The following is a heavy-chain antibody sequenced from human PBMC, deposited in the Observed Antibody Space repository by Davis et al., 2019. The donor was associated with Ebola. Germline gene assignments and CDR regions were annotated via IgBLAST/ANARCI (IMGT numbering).Heavy chain of an antibody. Sequence: LKISCAASGFTFSSYGMHWVRQAPGKGLEWLAVIWYDGSREYIAESMKGRFTISRDNSRNTLFLQVNSLRVEDTAVYYCARDPAIGQPLSTFDVWGQGTTVTVAS. CDR1: GFTFSSYG. CDR3: ARDPAIGQPLSTFDV. CDR2: IWYDGSRE. D-gene: IGHD1-14*01. J-gene: IGHJ3*01. V-gene: IGHV3-33*01.